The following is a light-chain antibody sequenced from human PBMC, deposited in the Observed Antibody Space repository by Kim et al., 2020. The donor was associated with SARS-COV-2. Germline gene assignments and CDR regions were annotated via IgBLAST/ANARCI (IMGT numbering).Light chain of an antibody. V-gene: IGLV2-8*01. Sequence: QSALTQPPSASGSPGQSVTISCTGTSSDVGAYNYVSWYLHHPGEAPKLVISEVSKRPSGVPDRFSGSKSGNTASLTVSGLQAEDEADYYCSSYAGNNIYVFGTGTKVTVL. CDR1: SSDVGAYNY. CDR3: SSYAGNNIYV. CDR2: EVS. J-gene: IGLJ1*01.